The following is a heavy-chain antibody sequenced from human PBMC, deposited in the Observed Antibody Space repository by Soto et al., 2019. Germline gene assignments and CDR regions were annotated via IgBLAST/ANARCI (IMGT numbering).Heavy chain of an antibody. CDR1: GFTFSSYG. J-gene: IGHJ4*02. Sequence: GSLRLSCAASGFTFSSYGMHWDRQAPGKGLEWVAVISYDGSNKYYADSVKGRFTISRDNSKNTLYLQMNSLRAEDTAVYYCAKDRDIVVVVAAFDYWGQGTLVTVSS. V-gene: IGHV3-30*18. CDR2: ISYDGSNK. D-gene: IGHD2-15*01. CDR3: AKDRDIVVVVAAFDY.